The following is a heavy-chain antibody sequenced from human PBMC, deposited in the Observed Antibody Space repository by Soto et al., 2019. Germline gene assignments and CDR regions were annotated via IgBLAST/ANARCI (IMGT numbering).Heavy chain of an antibody. J-gene: IGHJ6*02. V-gene: IGHV1-3*01. CDR1: GYTFTSYA. D-gene: IGHD6-13*01. CDR3: AAGFIAAAGRECYYYYGMDV. Sequence: ASVKVSCKASGYTFTSYAMHWVRQAPGQRLEWMGWINAGNGNTKYSQKFQGRVTITRDTSASTAYMELSSLRSEDTAVYYCAAGFIAAAGRECYYYYGMDVWGQGTTVTVSS. CDR2: INAGNGNT.